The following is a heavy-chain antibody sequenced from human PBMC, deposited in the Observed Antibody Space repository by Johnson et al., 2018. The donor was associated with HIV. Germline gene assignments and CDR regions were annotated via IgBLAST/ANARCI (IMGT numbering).Heavy chain of an antibody. CDR1: GFSFSTYN. J-gene: IGHJ3*02. CDR2: ISYSGSDT. CDR3: ARDTHGEGAFDI. Sequence: QVQLVESGGGVVQPGRSLRLSCAASGFSFSTYNMHWVRHAPGRGLEWVAFISYSGSDTYYVDSVKGRFTISRDSSKNTLYLQMNSLRAGDTAVYYCARDTHGEGAFDIWGQGTMVTVSS. D-gene: IGHD3-10*01. V-gene: IGHV3-30*03.